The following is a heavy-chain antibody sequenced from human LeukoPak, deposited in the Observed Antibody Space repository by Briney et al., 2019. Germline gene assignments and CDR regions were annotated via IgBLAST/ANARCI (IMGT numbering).Heavy chain of an antibody. J-gene: IGHJ3*02. D-gene: IGHD2-2*01. V-gene: IGHV1-8*01. CDR3: ARAMETVYCSSTSCHAASGAFDI. CDR2: MHPNSGNT. Sequence: ASVKVSCKASGYTFTSYDINWVRQAPGQGLEWMGWMHPNSGNTVYAQKFQGRVTMTRHNSINTAYMELSSLRSEDTAVYYCARAMETVYCSSTSCHAASGAFDIWGQGTMVTVSS. CDR1: GYTFTSYD.